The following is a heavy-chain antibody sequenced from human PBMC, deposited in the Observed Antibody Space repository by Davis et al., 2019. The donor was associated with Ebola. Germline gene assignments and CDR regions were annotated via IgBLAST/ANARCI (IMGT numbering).Heavy chain of an antibody. CDR2: IDPSDSYT. Sequence: GESLKISCKGSGYIFTDYWISWLRQMPGKGLEWMGRIDPSDSYTNYSPSFQGHVTISADKSISTAYLQWSSLKASDTAMYYCARSEGYGGNAFDIWGQGTMVTVSS. J-gene: IGHJ3*02. V-gene: IGHV5-10-1*01. CDR3: ARSEGYGGNAFDI. D-gene: IGHD5-18*01. CDR1: GYIFTDYW.